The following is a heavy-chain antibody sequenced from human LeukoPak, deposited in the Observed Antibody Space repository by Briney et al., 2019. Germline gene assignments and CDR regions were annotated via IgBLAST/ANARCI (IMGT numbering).Heavy chain of an antibody. CDR2: ISGSGSTK. J-gene: IGHJ4*02. Sequence: GSLSLSFAASGFSFSNYEMNWVRPAPGRGLEWLSYISGSGSTKYYADSVKGRFTISRDNAKRSLYLQMNSLRAGDTAVYFCASYIVGPTLDYWGQGTLVTVSS. D-gene: IGHD1-26*01. V-gene: IGHV3-48*03. CDR1: GFSFSNYE. CDR3: ASYIVGPTLDY.